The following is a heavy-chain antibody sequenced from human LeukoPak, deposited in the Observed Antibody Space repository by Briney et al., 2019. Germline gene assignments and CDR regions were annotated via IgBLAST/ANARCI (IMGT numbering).Heavy chain of an antibody. J-gene: IGHJ6*03. CDR1: GYSISSGYY. D-gene: IGHD6-19*01. V-gene: IGHV4-38-2*02. CDR2: IYTSGST. Sequence: SETLSLTCTVSGYSISSGYYWGWIRQPPGKGLEWIGRIYTSGSTNYNPSLKSRVTMSVDTSKNQFSLKLSSVTAADTAVYYCARDIVGGSGWYIRGPHYYYYMDVWGKGTTVTISS. CDR3: ARDIVGGSGWYIRGPHYYYYMDV.